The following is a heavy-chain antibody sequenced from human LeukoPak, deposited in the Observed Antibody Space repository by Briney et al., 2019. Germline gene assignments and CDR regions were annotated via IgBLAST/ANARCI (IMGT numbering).Heavy chain of an antibody. CDR3: ATGAGSGNNRPPDVFDI. CDR1: GLTFSRYW. D-gene: IGHD4-23*01. CDR2: INPDGSTT. Sequence: GGSLRLSWEASGLTFSRYWMHWVRQPPGGGLVWVSRINPDGSTTKYADSVKGRFTISRDNAKNTLYLQMNSLGVEDTATYHCATGAGSGNNRPPDVFDIWGQGALVTVSS. J-gene: IGHJ3*02. V-gene: IGHV3-74*01.